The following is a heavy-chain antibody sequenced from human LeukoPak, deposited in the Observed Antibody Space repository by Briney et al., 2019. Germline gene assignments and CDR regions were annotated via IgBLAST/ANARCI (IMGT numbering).Heavy chain of an antibody. D-gene: IGHD5-18*01. CDR3: AKDLEQYSYGPHFDY. J-gene: IGHJ4*02. CDR1: GFTFSSYG. CDR2: ISYDGSNK. Sequence: PGRSLRLSCAASGFTFSSYGMHWVRQAPGKGLEWVAVISYDGSNKYYADSVKGRFTISRDNSKNTLYLQMNSLRAEDTAVHYCAKDLEQYSYGPHFDYWGQGTPVTVSS. V-gene: IGHV3-30*18.